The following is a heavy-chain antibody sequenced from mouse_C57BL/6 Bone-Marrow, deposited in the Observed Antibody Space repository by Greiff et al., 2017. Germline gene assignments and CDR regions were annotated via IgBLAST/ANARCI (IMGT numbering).Heavy chain of an antibody. CDR2: ISSGGSYT. J-gene: IGHJ4*01. Sequence: SGGDLVKPGGSLKLSCAASGFTFSSYGMSWVRQTPDKRLEWVATISSGGSYTYYPDSVKGRFTISRDNAKNTLYLQMSSLKSEDTAMYYCARFYYSNFYYAMDYWGQGTSVTVSS. V-gene: IGHV5-6*01. CDR1: GFTFSSYG. CDR3: ARFYYSNFYYAMDY. D-gene: IGHD2-5*01.